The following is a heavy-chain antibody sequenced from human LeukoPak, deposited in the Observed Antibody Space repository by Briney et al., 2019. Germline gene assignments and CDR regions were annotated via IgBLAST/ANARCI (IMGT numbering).Heavy chain of an antibody. Sequence: PSETLSLTCTVSGGSISSGPYYWGWIRQPPGKGLEWIGSIYYSGSTYYNPSLKSRVTISVDTSKNQFSLKLSSVTAADTAVYYCARVKETRSRVQFAFDIWGQGTMVTVSS. CDR1: GGSISSGPYY. CDR3: ARVKETRSRVQFAFDI. D-gene: IGHD1-1*01. CDR2: IYYSGST. V-gene: IGHV4-39*07. J-gene: IGHJ3*02.